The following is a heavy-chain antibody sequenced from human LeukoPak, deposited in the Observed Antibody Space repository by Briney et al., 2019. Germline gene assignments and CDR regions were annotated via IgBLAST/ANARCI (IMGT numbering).Heavy chain of an antibody. Sequence: SETLSLTCTVSGGSISSYYWSWIRQPPGKGLEWIGYIYYSGSTNYNPSLKSRVTISVDTSKNQFSLKLSSVTAADTAVYYCGRLRSGSSDAFDIWGQGTMVTVSS. J-gene: IGHJ3*02. CDR1: GGSISSYY. CDR2: IYYSGST. V-gene: IGHV4-59*01. CDR3: GRLRSGSSDAFDI. D-gene: IGHD1-26*01.